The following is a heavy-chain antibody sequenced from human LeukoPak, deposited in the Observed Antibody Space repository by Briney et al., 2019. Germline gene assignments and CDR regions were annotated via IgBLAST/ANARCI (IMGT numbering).Heavy chain of an antibody. V-gene: IGHV3-33*01. J-gene: IGHJ4*02. CDR3: ARDFGATVVTPFDY. CDR1: GFTFSSYG. Sequence: GRSLRLSCAASGFTFSSYGMHWVRQAPGKGLEWVAVIWYDGSNKYYADSVKGRFTISRDNAKNSLYLQMNSLRAEDTAVYYCARDFGATVVTPFDYWGQGTLVTVSS. CDR2: IWYDGSNK. D-gene: IGHD4-23*01.